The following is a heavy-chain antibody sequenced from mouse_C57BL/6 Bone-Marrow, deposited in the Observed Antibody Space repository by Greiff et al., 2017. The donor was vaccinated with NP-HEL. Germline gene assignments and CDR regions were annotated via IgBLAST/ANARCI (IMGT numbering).Heavy chain of an antibody. V-gene: IGHV1-81*01. D-gene: IGHD1-1*01. Sequence: QVQLQPSGAELARPGASVKLSCKASGYTFTSYGISWVKQRPGQGLEWIGEIYPRSGDTCYNEKFKGKATLTADKSSSTAYMELSSLTSEDSSGYFCASRCYCNSYFRTCCYFDVWGTGTTVTV. CDR2: IYPRSGDT. CDR3: ASRCYCNSYFRTCCYFDV. J-gene: IGHJ1*03. CDR1: GYTFTSYG.